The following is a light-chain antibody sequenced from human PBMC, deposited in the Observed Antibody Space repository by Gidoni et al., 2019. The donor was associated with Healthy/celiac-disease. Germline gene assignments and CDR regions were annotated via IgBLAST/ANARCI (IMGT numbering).Light chain of an antibody. CDR1: QSVSSN. V-gene: IGKV3-15*01. CDR3: QQYSNWPPYT. J-gene: IGKJ2*01. CDR2: GAS. Sequence: ELFLTHPPATLSVSPGERATLSCRASQSVSSNLAWYQQKPGQAPRLLIYGASTRATGIPARFSGSGSGTEFTLTISSLQSEDFAIYYCQQYSNWPPYTFGQGTKLEIK.